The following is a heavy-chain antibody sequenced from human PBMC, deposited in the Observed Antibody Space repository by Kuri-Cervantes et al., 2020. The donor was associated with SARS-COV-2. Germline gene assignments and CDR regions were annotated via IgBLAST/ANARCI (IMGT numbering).Heavy chain of an antibody. J-gene: IGHJ4*02. CDR2: ISGSGGST. Sequence: GGSLRLSCAASGFTFSSYSMNWVRQAPGKGLEWVSAISGSGGSTYYADSVKGRFTISRDNSKNTLYLQMNSLRAEDTAVYYCAKDHMAAMVRGPRGYFDYWGQGTLVTVSS. CDR3: AKDHMAAMVRGPRGYFDY. CDR1: GFTFSSYS. D-gene: IGHD3-10*01. V-gene: IGHV3-23*01.